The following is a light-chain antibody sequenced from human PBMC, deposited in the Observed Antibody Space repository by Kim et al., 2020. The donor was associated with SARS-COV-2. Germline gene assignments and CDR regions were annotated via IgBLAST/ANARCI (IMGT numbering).Light chain of an antibody. J-gene: IGKJ5*01. V-gene: IGKV1-5*01. Sequence: ASGGDRGTITCRASQSIGGWLAWYQQKPGKAPKLLIYDASSVESGVPSRFSGSGSGTEFTLTISSLQPDDSATYYCQHHSTYPITFGQGTRLEIK. CDR3: QHHSTYPIT. CDR2: DAS. CDR1: QSIGGW.